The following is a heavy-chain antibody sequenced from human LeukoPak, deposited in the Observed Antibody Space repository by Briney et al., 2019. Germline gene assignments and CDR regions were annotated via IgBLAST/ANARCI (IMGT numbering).Heavy chain of an antibody. CDR3: VRDRGISFYFDY. CDR2: IDSSSSTI. Sequence: GGSLRLSCAASGFTFSNYAMSWVRQAPGKGLEWVSYIDSSSSTIKYADSVKGRFTVSRDNAKNSLHLQMNSLRAEDTAVYYCVRDRGISFYFDYWGQGTLVTVSS. D-gene: IGHD3-16*02. CDR1: GFTFSNYA. J-gene: IGHJ4*02. V-gene: IGHV3-48*01.